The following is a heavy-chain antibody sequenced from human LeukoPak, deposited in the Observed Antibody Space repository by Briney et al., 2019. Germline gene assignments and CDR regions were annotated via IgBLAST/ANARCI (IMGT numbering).Heavy chain of an antibody. CDR1: GFSFSRYW. D-gene: IGHD5-18*01. CDR3: AKDQTWIQLWLLDY. Sequence: GGSLRLSCAASGFSFSRYWMSWVRQAPGKGLEWVAVISYDGSNKYYADSVKGRFTISRDNSKNTLYLQMNSLRAEDTAVYYCAKDQTWIQLWLLDYWGQGTLVTVSS. V-gene: IGHV3-30*18. CDR2: ISYDGSNK. J-gene: IGHJ4*02.